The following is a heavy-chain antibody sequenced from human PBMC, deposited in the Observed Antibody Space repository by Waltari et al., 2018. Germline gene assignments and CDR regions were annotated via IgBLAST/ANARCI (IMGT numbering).Heavy chain of an antibody. Sequence: QVQVVASGGGVVQPGRYLRFSCAHCGFSFYKYGIHWVRQTPGKGLEGVGLISHDGSKKHYADSVKGRFTISTDNSKNTLYLQMDSLRPEDTAVYFCAKAGGINWNPLDPWGQGALVTVSS. CDR3: AKAGGINWNPLDP. V-gene: IGHV3-30*18. CDR2: ISHDGSKK. CDR1: GFSFYKYG. D-gene: IGHD1-20*01. J-gene: IGHJ5*02.